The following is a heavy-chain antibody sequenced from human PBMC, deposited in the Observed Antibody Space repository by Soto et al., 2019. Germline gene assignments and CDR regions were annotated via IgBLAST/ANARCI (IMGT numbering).Heavy chain of an antibody. CDR3: ARSVQDIVVVVAATQLGAFDI. CDR2: IYSGGST. V-gene: IGHV3-NL1*01. J-gene: IGHJ3*02. CDR1: GFTFSSYG. Sequence: GGSLRLSCAASGFTFSSYGMHWVRQAPGKGLEWVAVIYSGGSTYYADSVKGRFTISRDNSKNTLYLQMNSLRAEDTAVYYCARSVQDIVVVVAATQLGAFDIWGQGTMVTVSS. D-gene: IGHD2-15*01.